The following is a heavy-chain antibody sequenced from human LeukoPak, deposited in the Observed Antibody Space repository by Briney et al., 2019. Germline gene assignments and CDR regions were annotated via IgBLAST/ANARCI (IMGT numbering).Heavy chain of an antibody. D-gene: IGHD1-14*01. V-gene: IGHV4-59*01. J-gene: IGHJ4*02. CDR1: GGSMSTYY. CDR2: IYYTGST. CDR3: AGMRITTPTVRTLDY. Sequence: PSETLSLTCTVSGGSMSTYYWTWIRQPPGEGLEWIGFIYYTGSTNYSPSLKSRVTISVDTSKNQFSLKLSSVTAADTAVYYCAGMRITTPTVRTLDYWGQGTLVTVSS.